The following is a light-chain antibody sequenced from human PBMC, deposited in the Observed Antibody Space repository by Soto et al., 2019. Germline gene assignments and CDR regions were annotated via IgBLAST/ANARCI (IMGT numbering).Light chain of an antibody. V-gene: IGLV2-8*01. J-gene: IGLJ3*02. CDR1: SSDVGAYNY. Sequence: QSALTQPPSASGSPGQSVTISCTGTSSDVGAYNYVSWYQQHAGKAPKLVIYEVTKRPSGVPDRFSGSKSANTASLTVSGLQAEDEADYDCSSFASSNTWVFGGGTQLTVL. CDR3: SSFASSNTWV. CDR2: EVT.